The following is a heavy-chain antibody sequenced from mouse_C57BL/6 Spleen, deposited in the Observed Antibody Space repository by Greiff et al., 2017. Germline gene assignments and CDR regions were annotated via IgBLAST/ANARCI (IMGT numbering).Heavy chain of an antibody. CDR2: INPNNGGT. D-gene: IGHD1-1*01. CDR1: GYTFTDYY. J-gene: IGHJ4*01. Sequence: EVQLQQSGPELVKPGASVKISCKASGYTFTDYYMNWVKQSHGKSLEWIGDINPNNGGTSYNQKFKGKATVTVDTSSSTAYMELRSLTSEDSAVDYCARGPGGTTVVEDYAMGYWGQGTSVTVSS. CDR3: ARGPGGTTVVEDYAMGY. V-gene: IGHV1-26*01.